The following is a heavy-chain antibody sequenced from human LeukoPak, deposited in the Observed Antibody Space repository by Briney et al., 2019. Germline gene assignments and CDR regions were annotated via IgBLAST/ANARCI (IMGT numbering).Heavy chain of an antibody. CDR2: IYTTGAT. CDR3: GRQGYTASYYFLDF. V-gene: IGHV4-4*07. J-gene: IGHJ4*02. D-gene: IGHD1-26*01. Sequence: PSETLSLTCTVSSGSINSYYWGWVRQPPGKGLEWVGRIYTTGATHYNPSLKSRVTMSIDTSTNQFSLNLRSMTAADTAVYYCGRQGYTASYYFLDFWSQGTLVAVS. CDR1: SGSINSYY.